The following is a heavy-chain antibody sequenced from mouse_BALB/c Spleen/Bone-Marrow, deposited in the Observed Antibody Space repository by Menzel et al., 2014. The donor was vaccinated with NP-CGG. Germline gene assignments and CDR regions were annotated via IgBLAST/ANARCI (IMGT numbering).Heavy chain of an antibody. CDR3: AREGLWDAY. CDR1: GYTFTSYY. V-gene: IGHV1S56*01. Sequence: QVHVKQSGPELVKPGASVRISCKASGYTFTSYYIHWVKQRPGQGLEWIGWIYPGNVNTKYNEKFKGKATLTADKSSSTAHMLLSSLTSEDSAVYFCAREGLWDAYWGQGTLVTVSA. CDR2: IYPGNVNT. D-gene: IGHD4-1*01. J-gene: IGHJ3*01.